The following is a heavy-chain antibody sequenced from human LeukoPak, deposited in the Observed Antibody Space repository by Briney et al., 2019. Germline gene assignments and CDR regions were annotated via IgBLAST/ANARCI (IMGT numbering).Heavy chain of an antibody. CDR2: ISSSGGST. V-gene: IGHV3-23*01. CDR1: GFTFSSYG. D-gene: IGHD4-17*01. J-gene: IGHJ4*02. Sequence: GGSLRLSCAASGFTFSSYGMSWVRQAPGKGLEWVSGISSSGGSTYYADSVKGRFTISRDNSRNTLYLQMNSLRAEDTAVYYCAKSDDYGASGDYWGQGTLVTVSS. CDR3: AKSDDYGASGDY.